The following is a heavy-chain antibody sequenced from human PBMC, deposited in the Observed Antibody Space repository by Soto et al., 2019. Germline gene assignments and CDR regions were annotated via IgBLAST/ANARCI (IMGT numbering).Heavy chain of an antibody. CDR3: ARRDTSGFLRYFDN. J-gene: IGHJ4*02. CDR1: GGTLSSFINYP. D-gene: IGHD3-3*01. Sequence: QMQLVQSGAEVKKPGSSVKVSCKASGGTLSSFINYPINWVRQSTGQGLEWMGGIVPNVGTVNYAQKLHGRVTITADKSTGTAYMELSSLRSEDTALYYCARRDTSGFLRYFDNWGQGTLVTVSS. CDR2: IVPNVGTV. V-gene: IGHV1-69*06.